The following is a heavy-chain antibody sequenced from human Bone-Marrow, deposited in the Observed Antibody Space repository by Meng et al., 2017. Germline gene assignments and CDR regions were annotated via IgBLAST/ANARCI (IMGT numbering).Heavy chain of an antibody. CDR2: RYYRSNRYT. Sequence: QVQRENDGLGLVERTHTLSCTCALSGGRVSRNRAAWHWHRQSPSRGLEWLGRRYYRSNRYTDYAVPLQSRITINLDTFKNQFSLQLNSVTPEDTAVYYCARGDYSSSPSFWGQGTLVTVSS. V-gene: IGHV6-1*01. CDR1: GGRVSRNRAA. D-gene: IGHD3-22*01. J-gene: IGHJ4*02. CDR3: ARGDYSSSPSF.